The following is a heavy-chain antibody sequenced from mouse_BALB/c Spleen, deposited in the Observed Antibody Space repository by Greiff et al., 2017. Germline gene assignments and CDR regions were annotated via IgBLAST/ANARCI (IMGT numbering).Heavy chain of an antibody. D-gene: IGHD2-2*01. J-gene: IGHJ2*01. V-gene: IGHV14-3*02. CDR1: GFNIKDTY. CDR2: IDPANGNT. CDR3: APLYYGYDETFDD. Sequence: VQLQQSGAELVKPGASVKLSCTASGFNIKDTYMHWVKQRPEQGLEWIGRIDPANGNTKYDPKFQGKATITADTSSNTAYLQLSSLTSEDTAVYYCAPLYYGYDETFDDWGQGTTLTVSS.